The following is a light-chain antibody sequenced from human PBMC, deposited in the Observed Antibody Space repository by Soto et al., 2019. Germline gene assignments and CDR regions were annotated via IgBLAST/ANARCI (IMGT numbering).Light chain of an antibody. CDR1: TSDVGADNY. CDR3: SSFTPITTWV. CDR2: EVY. V-gene: IGLV2-14*01. Sequence: QSVLTQPASVSGSPGQSITISCTGTTSDVGADNYVSWYQQHPGRAPKLLIYEVYYRPSGISNRFSGSKSGNTAYLTISGRQAEDEADYYCSSFTPITTWVFGGGTKVTVL. J-gene: IGLJ3*02.